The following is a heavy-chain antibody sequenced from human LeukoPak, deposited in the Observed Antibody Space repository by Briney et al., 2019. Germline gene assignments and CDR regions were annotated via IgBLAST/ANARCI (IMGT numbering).Heavy chain of an antibody. CDR2: IYHSGST. Sequence: PSQTLSLTCTVSGGSISSGGYYWSWIRQPPGKGLEWIGYIYHSGSTYYNPSLKSRVSVDTSKNQFSLKLSSVTAADTAVYYCASPGAADTYYFDYWGQGTLVTVSS. D-gene: IGHD6-13*01. V-gene: IGHV4-30-2*01. CDR3: ASPGAADTYYFDY. J-gene: IGHJ4*02. CDR1: GGSISSGGYY.